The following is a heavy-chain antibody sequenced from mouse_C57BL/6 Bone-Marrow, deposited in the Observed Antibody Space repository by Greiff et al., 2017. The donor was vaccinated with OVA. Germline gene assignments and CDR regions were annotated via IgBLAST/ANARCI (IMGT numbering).Heavy chain of an antibody. D-gene: IGHD4-1*01. CDR2: IDPENGDT. J-gene: IGHJ1*03. CDR1: GFNIKDYY. V-gene: IGHV14-4*01. Sequence: VQLQQSGAELVRPGASVKLSCTASGFNIKDYYMHWVKQRPEQGLEWIGWIDPENGDTEYASKFQGKATITADTSSNTAYLQLSSLTSEDTAVYYCTTHWEGYFDVWGTGTTVTVSS. CDR3: TTHWEGYFDV.